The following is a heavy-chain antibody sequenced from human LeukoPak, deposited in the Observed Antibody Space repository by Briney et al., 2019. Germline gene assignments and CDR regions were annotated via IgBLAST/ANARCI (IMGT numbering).Heavy chain of an antibody. CDR1: GGSISTTTYY. V-gene: IGHV3-7*01. CDR3: ARRRTVDV. Sequence: PSETLSLTCTVSGGSISTTTYYWGWIRQAPGKGLEWVANIKEDGSEKYYVDSVKGRFTISRDNAKNSLFLQMNSLRAEDTAVYYCARRRTVDVWGQGTTVTVSS. CDR2: IKEDGSEK. J-gene: IGHJ6*02.